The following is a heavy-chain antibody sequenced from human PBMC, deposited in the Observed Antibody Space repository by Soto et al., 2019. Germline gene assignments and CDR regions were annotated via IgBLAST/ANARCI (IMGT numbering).Heavy chain of an antibody. V-gene: IGHV4-59*01. CDR1: GGSISSYY. J-gene: IGHJ4*02. Sequence: QVQLQESGPGLVKPSQTLSLTCTVSGGSISSYYWSWIRQPPGKGLEWIGNIYYSGSTNYNPSLKIRFTISVDTSNNPCSLKLSSVPAADTAVYCWAREIRGGWELQIFAYWRQGTLVTVSS. D-gene: IGHD2-15*01. CDR2: IYYSGST. CDR3: AREIRGGWELQIFAY.